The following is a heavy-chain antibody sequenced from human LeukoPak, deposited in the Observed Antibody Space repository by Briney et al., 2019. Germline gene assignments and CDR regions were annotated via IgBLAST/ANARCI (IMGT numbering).Heavy chain of an antibody. V-gene: IGHV4-4*02. Sequence: PSETLSLTCTVSGGSINSYYWSWVRQPPGKGLEWIGEIYHSGSTNYNPSLKSRVTISVDKSNNHFSLKVNSVTAAGTAVYYCAIPSGSYYRSLDYWGQGIMVTVSS. CDR1: GGSINSYY. CDR2: IYHSGST. J-gene: IGHJ4*02. CDR3: AIPSGSYYRSLDY. D-gene: IGHD3-10*01.